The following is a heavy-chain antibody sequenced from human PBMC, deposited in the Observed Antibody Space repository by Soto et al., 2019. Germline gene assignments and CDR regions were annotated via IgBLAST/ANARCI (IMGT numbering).Heavy chain of an antibody. D-gene: IGHD3-22*01. CDR3: TRETYDSSGPHWFFAL. J-gene: IGHJ2*01. V-gene: IGHV3-30-3*01. Sequence: QVQLVESGGGVVQPGRSLRLSCAASESTFSYYALHWVRQAPGKGLEWVAVISSDGNNKYYTDSVKGRFTISVDGSKNTLYLQLNSLRAEDTAVYYCTRETYDSSGPHWFFALWGRGTQLIVSS. CDR2: ISSDGNNK. CDR1: ESTFSYYA.